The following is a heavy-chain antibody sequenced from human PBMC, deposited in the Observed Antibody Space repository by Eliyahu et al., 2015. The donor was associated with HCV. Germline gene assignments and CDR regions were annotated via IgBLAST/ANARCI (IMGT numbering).Heavy chain of an antibody. Sequence: QVQLQESGPGLVKPSETLSLTCTVXGGXXSSXYWSWXRQPPGKGLEWIAXMYYSGSTNYNPSLKSRVTISVDTSKNQFSLKLSSVTAADTAVYYCASGGGGIAVAGTGGWFDPWGQGTLVTVSS. CDR2: MYYSGST. CDR3: ASGGGGIAVAGTGGWFDP. D-gene: IGHD6-19*01. J-gene: IGHJ5*02. CDR1: GGXXSSXY. V-gene: IGHV4-59*01.